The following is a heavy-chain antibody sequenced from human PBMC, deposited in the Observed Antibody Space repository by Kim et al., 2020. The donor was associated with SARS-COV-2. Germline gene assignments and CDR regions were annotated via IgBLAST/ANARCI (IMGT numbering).Heavy chain of an antibody. D-gene: IGHD1-26*01. CDR3: ARVPASGSYFPLHYYYYYMDV. V-gene: IGHV3-21*01. J-gene: IGHJ6*03. CDR1: GFTFSSYS. Sequence: GGSLRLSCAASGFTFSSYSMNWVRQAPGKGLEWVSSISSSSSYIYYADSVKGRFTISRDNAKNSLYLQMNSLRAEDTAVYYCARVPASGSYFPLHYYYYYMDVWGKGTTVTVSS. CDR2: ISSSSSYI.